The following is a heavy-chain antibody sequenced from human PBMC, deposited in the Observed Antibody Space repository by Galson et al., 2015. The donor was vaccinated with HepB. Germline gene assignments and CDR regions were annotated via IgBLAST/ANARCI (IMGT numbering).Heavy chain of an antibody. CDR2: IDWDDNK. J-gene: IGHJ6*03. D-gene: IGHD3-10*01. CDR3: ARCRGGYYYYFYMDV. V-gene: IGHV2-70*01. Sequence: PALVKPTQTLTLTCTFSGFSLTTDGACVSWIRQPPGKALEWLALIDWDDNKYYRTSLKTRLTISKDTSKSQVALTVSNMDPVDTATYYCARCRGGYYYYFYMDVWGKGTTVTGSS. CDR1: GFSLTTDGAC.